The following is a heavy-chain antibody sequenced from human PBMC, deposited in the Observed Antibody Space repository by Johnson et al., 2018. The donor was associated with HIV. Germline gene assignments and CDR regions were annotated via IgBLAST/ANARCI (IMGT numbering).Heavy chain of an antibody. J-gene: IGHJ3*02. CDR2: ISYDGNNK. Sequence: QVQLVESGGGLIQPGGSLRLSCAASGLSVSYGYMTWVRQAPGKGLEWVAVISYDGNNKYYVDSVKGRFTISRDNSKNTLYLQMNSLRPEDTAVYYCAKERRAPRAFDIWGQGTMVTVSS. CDR3: AKERRAPRAFDI. V-gene: IGHV3-30*18. CDR1: GLSVSYGY.